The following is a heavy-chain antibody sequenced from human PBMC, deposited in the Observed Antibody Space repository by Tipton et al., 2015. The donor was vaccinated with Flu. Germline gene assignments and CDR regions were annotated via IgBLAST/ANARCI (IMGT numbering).Heavy chain of an antibody. CDR2: INQDGSEK. D-gene: IGHD2-21*01. J-gene: IGHJ4*02. CDR3: ARQIGGGDCY. Sequence: QLVQSGGGLVQPGGSLRLSCAGSGFTFSTYWMTWVRQAPGKGLEWVANINQDGSEKYSVDSVKGRFTISRDNAKNSLYLQMNSLRADDTAVYYCARQIGGGDCYWGQGALVTVSS. V-gene: IGHV3-7*03. CDR1: GFTFSTYW.